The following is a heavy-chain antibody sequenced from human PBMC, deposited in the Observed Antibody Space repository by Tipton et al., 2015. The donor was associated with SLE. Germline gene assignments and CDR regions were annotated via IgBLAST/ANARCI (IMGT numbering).Heavy chain of an antibody. Sequence: TLSLTCTVSGGSISSSSYYWGWIGQPPGKGLEWIGSIYYSGSTYYNPSLKSRVTISVDTSKNQFSLKLSSVTAADTAVYYCARAGGGDSNWFDPWGQGTLVTVSS. CDR2: IYYSGST. V-gene: IGHV4-39*07. D-gene: IGHD2-21*01. CDR3: ARAGGGDSNWFDP. J-gene: IGHJ5*02. CDR1: GGSISSSSYY.